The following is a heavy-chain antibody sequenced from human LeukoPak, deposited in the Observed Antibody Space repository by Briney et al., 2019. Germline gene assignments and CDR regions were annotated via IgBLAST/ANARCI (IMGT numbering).Heavy chain of an antibody. J-gene: IGHJ5*02. D-gene: IGHD2-15*01. CDR2: FDPEDGET. Sequence: GASVKVSCKVSGYTLTELSMHWVRQAPGKGLEWMGGFDPEDGETIYAQKFQGRVTMTTDTSTSTAYMELRSLRSDDTAVYYCARVRGIVVVVAGRYGINWFDPWGQGTLVTVSS. CDR3: ARVRGIVVVVAGRYGINWFDP. V-gene: IGHV1-24*01. CDR1: GYTLTELS.